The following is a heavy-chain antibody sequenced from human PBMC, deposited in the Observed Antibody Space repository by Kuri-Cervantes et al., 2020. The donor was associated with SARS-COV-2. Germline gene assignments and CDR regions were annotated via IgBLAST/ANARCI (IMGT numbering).Heavy chain of an antibody. CDR1: GFTFSGHW. J-gene: IGHJ6*02. CDR3: ARDSSRITIFGVVTRYGMDV. CDR2: IGTAGDT. D-gene: IGHD3-3*01. Sequence: GESLKISCAASGFTFSGHWIHWVRQAPGKGLVWVSAIGTAGDTYYPGSVKGRFTISRENAKNSLYLQMNSLRAEDTAVYYCARDSSRITIFGVVTRYGMDVWGQGTTVTVSS. V-gene: IGHV3-13*01.